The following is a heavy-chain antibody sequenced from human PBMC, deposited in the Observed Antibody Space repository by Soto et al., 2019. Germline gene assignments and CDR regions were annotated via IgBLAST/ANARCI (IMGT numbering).Heavy chain of an antibody. J-gene: IGHJ5*02. CDR1: GFTFSSYD. Sequence: GGSLRLSCAASGFTFSSYDMHWVRQATGKGLEWVSAIGTAGDTYYPGSVKGRFTISRENAKNSLYLQMNSLRAEDTAVYYCARDGCSGGSCYSEGVFWFDPWGQGTLVTVSS. D-gene: IGHD2-15*01. CDR2: IGTAGDT. CDR3: ARDGCSGGSCYSEGVFWFDP. V-gene: IGHV3-13*01.